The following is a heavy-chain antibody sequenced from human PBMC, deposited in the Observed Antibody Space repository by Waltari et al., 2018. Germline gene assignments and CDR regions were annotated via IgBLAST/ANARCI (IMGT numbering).Heavy chain of an antibody. CDR1: GFSLSTNGVG. Sequence: QITLKESGPTLVKPTQTLTLTCTFSGFSLSTNGVGVGWIRQPPGKALEWLALIYWNDDRRYNPSLKSSLTITKDTSKNQVVLTMTNMDPVDTATYYCAHRRGYDFWSGYFPPFDYWGQGTLVTVSS. CDR2: IYWNDDR. V-gene: IGHV2-5*01. D-gene: IGHD3-3*01. CDR3: AHRRGYDFWSGYFPPFDY. J-gene: IGHJ4*02.